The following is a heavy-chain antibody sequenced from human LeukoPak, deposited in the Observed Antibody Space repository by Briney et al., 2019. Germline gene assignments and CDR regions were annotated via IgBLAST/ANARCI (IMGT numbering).Heavy chain of an antibody. Sequence: ASVKVSCKASGDTFSSYTISWVRQAPGQGLEWMGWISAYNGNTNYAQKLQGRVTMTTDTSTSTAYMELRSLRSDDTAVYYCARCGAKKDYYMDAWGKGTTVTVSS. D-gene: IGHD3-10*01. J-gene: IGHJ6*03. CDR1: GDTFSSYT. CDR3: ARCGAKKDYYMDA. V-gene: IGHV1-18*01. CDR2: ISAYNGNT.